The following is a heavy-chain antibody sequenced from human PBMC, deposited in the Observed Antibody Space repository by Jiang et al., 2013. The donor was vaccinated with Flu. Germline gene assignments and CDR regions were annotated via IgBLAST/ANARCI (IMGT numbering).Heavy chain of an antibody. V-gene: IGHV3-74*01. D-gene: IGHD5-18*01. Sequence: KGRFTISRDNAKNTLYLQMNSLRAEDTAVYYCARGLHSYGLIGWGQGTLVTVSS. J-gene: IGHJ4*02. CDR3: ARGLHSYGLIG.